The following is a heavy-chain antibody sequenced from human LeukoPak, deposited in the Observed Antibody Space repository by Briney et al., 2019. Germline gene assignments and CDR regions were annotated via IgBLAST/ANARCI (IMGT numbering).Heavy chain of an antibody. D-gene: IGHD3-16*02. CDR2: INHSGST. J-gene: IGHJ4*02. V-gene: IGHV4-34*01. CDR1: GGSFSGYY. CDR3: ARGSVGISYDYVWGSYRSPLDY. Sequence: PSETLSLTCAVYGGSFSGYYWSWIRQPPGKGLEWIGEINHSGSTNYSPSLKSRVTISVDTSKNQFSLKLSSVTAADTAVYYCARGSVGISYDYVWGSYRSPLDYWGQGTLVTVSS.